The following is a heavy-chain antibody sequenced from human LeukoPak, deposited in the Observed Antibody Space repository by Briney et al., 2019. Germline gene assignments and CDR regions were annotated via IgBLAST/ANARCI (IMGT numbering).Heavy chain of an antibody. V-gene: IGHV4-59*01. CDR3: ARVQAAAGTGLAFDI. D-gene: IGHD6-13*01. J-gene: IGHJ3*02. Sequence: SETLSLTCTVSGGSISSYYWSWIRQPPGKGLEWIGYIYYSGSTNYNPSLKSRVTISVDTSKNQFSLKLSSVTAADTAVYYCARVQAAAGTGLAFDIWGQGTMVTVSS. CDR1: GGSISSYY. CDR2: IYYSGST.